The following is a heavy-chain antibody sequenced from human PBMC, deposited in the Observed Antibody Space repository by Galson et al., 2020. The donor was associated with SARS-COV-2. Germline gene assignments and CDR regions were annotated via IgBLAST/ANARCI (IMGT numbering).Heavy chain of an antibody. CDR1: GFTFNSYW. J-gene: IGHJ3*02. CDR2: SSPDGSTT. CDR3: TVYLGRAFDI. V-gene: IGHV3-74*01. D-gene: IGHD1-26*01. Sequence: GGSLRLSCAASGFTFNSYWMHWVRQAPGNGLVWVGESSPDGSTTNYADSVKGRVTISRDNAKNTLYLQMNSLRAEDTAVYYCTVYLGRAFDIWGQGTMVTVSS.